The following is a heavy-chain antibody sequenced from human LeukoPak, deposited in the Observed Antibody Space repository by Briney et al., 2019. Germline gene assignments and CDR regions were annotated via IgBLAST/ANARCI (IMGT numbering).Heavy chain of an antibody. D-gene: IGHD4/OR15-4a*01. V-gene: IGHV3-23*01. CDR3: AKDNGPPSTMDY. CDR1: GFIFSSYA. CDR2: ISGSGGST. Sequence: AGSLRLSFAASGFIFSSYAMSWLRQAPGKGLEGVSAISGSGGSTYYADSVKGRFTISRDNSKNTLYLQMNSLRAEDTAVYYCAKDNGPPSTMDYWGQGTLVTVSS. J-gene: IGHJ4*02.